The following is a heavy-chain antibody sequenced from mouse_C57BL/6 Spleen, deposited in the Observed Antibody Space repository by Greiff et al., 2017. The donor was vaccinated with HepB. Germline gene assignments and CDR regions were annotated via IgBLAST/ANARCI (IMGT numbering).Heavy chain of an antibody. J-gene: IGHJ3*01. CDR3: ARLGPYDYARFAY. Sequence: VQLQQSGAELVRPGSSVKLSCKASGYTFTSYWMDWVKQRPGQGLEWIGNIYPSDSETHYNQKFKDKATLTVDKSSSTAYMQLSSLTSEDSAVYYCARLGPYDYARFAYWGQGTLVTVSA. V-gene: IGHV1-61*01. D-gene: IGHD2-4*01. CDR2: IYPSDSET. CDR1: GYTFTSYW.